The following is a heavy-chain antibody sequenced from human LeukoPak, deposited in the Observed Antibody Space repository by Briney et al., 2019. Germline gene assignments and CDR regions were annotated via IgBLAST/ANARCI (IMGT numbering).Heavy chain of an antibody. J-gene: IGHJ4*02. CDR3: ARREYYFDY. V-gene: IGHV4-39*01. CDR1: GGSISSSSDY. Sequence: PSETLSLTCTVSGGSISSSSDYWGWIRQPPGKGLEWIGSIYYSGSTYYNPSLKSRVTISVDTSRNQFSLKLSSVTAADTAVYYCARREYYFDYWGQGTLVTVSS. CDR2: IYYSGST.